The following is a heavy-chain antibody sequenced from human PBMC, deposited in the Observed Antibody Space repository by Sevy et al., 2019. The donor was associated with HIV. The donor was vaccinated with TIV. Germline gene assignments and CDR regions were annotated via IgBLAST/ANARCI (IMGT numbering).Heavy chain of an antibody. CDR2: IHSDDTT. CDR3: ARGKSGYGYALNY. D-gene: IGHD5-18*01. J-gene: IGHJ4*02. CDR1: GFTVNSNY. Sequence: GGSLRLSCAASGFTVNSNYMTWVRQAPGKGLEGVSVIHSDDTTYHADSGKDRLTITSDNFMNMLYLHMSSLRAEDPAVYYCARGKSGYGYALNYWGQGTLVTVSS. V-gene: IGHV3-66*01.